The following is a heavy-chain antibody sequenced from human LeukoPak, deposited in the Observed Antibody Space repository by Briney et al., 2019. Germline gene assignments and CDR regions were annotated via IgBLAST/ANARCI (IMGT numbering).Heavy chain of an antibody. Sequence: GGSLRLSCAASGFTFSSYEMNWVRQAPGKGLEYVSATSSNGGSTYYANSVKGRFTISRDNSKNTLYLQMGSLRAEDMAVYYCARGSGWYHNLFDYWGQGTLVTVSS. CDR1: GFTFSSYE. CDR2: TSSNGGST. V-gene: IGHV3-64*01. D-gene: IGHD6-19*01. J-gene: IGHJ4*02. CDR3: ARGSGWYHNLFDY.